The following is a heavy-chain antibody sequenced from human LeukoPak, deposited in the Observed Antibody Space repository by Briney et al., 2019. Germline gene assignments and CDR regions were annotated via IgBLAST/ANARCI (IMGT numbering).Heavy chain of an antibody. D-gene: IGHD3-3*02. CDR1: GFTFSSYW. J-gene: IGHJ3*02. Sequence: GGSLRLSCAASGFTFSSYWMSWVRQAPGKGLEWVAVISYDGSNKYYADSVKGRFTISRDNSKNTLYLQMNSLRAEDTAVYYCALAPEPLPLTDDAFDIWGQGTMVTVSS. CDR2: ISYDGSNK. V-gene: IGHV3-30-3*01. CDR3: ALAPEPLPLTDDAFDI.